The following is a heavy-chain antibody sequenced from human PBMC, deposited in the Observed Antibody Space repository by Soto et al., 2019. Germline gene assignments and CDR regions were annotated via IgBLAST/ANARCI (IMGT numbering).Heavy chain of an antibody. D-gene: IGHD3-16*02. Sequence: GGSQILSCAASGFNLSYYGMHWVRKNTGKGLLWVSRISVGGRDTTYADSVKGRFTISRDNAKNSLYLQMNSLRVEDTAVYYCARVYYDYIWGSYPLVYWGQGTLVTSPQ. CDR1: GFNLSYYG. J-gene: IGHJ4*02. CDR2: ISVGGRDT. V-gene: IGHV3-74*03. CDR3: ARVYYDYIWGSYPLVY.